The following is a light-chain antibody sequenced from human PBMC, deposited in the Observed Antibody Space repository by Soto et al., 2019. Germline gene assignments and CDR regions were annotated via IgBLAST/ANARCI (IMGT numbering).Light chain of an antibody. CDR2: GNS. Sequence: QPVLTQPPSVSGAPGQRVTISCTGSSSNIGAGYDVHWYQQLPGTAPKLLIYGNSNRPSGVPDRFSGSKSGTSASLAITGLQAEDGADYYCQSYDSSLSGSNWVFGGGTQLTVL. J-gene: IGLJ3*02. CDR3: QSYDSSLSGSNWV. V-gene: IGLV1-40*01. CDR1: SSNIGAGYD.